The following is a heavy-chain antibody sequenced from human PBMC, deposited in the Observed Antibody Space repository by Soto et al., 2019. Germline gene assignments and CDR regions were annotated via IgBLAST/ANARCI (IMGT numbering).Heavy chain of an antibody. CDR1: GLTLTGHS. D-gene: IGHD3-10*01. Sequence: VESGGGVVQPGRSLRLSSTDSGLTLTGHSMHWVRQAPGKGLEWLAGISYDGINEYYAESVKGRFTISRDRTDKTVYLEMNGLRLEDTAIYSCAGDPYGGGSDPPHESWGQGTLVTVSS. J-gene: IGHJ4*02. CDR3: AGDPYGGGSDPPHES. V-gene: IGHV3-30-3*01. CDR2: ISYDGINE.